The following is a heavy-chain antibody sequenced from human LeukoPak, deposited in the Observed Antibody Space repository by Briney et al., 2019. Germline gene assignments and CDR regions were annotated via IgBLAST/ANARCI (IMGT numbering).Heavy chain of an antibody. J-gene: IGHJ4*02. CDR1: GFTFSSYA. V-gene: IGHV3-30*04. CDR3: ARDLGPYCTNGVCYGAGY. Sequence: PGRSLGLSCAASGFTFSSYAMHWVRQAPGKGLEWVAVISYDGSNKYYADSAKGRFTISRDNSKNTLYLQMNSLRAEDTAVYYCARDLGPYCTNGVCYGAGYWGQGTLVTVSS. D-gene: IGHD2-8*01. CDR2: ISYDGSNK.